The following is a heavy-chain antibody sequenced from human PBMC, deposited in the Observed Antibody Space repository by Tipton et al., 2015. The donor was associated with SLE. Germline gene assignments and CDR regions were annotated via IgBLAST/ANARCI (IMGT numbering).Heavy chain of an antibody. CDR2: IYTSGAT. Sequence: LRLSCTVSGGSISFDYWSWIRQSAGRGLEWIGRIYTSGATDDNPSLKSRVTMSVDMSKNQIFLKMTSVTAADSAVYFCARVWLNNAFDIWGQGTRVTVSS. CDR1: GGSISFDY. D-gene: IGHD2/OR15-2a*01. CDR3: ARVWLNNAFDI. V-gene: IGHV4-4*07. J-gene: IGHJ3*02.